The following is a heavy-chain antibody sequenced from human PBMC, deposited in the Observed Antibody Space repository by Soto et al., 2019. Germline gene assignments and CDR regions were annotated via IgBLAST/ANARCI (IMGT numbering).Heavy chain of an antibody. Sequence: QVQLVQSGAEVKKPGSSVKVSCKASGGTFSSYTISWVRQAPGQGLEWMGRIIPILGIANYAQKFQGRVTIPAAKATSTAYMELSSLRSEDTAVYYCARDPSDCGGDCYPVGMDVWGQGTTVTVSS. CDR2: IIPILGIA. V-gene: IGHV1-69*08. J-gene: IGHJ6*02. CDR1: GGTFSSYT. CDR3: ARDPSDCGGDCYPVGMDV. D-gene: IGHD2-21*02.